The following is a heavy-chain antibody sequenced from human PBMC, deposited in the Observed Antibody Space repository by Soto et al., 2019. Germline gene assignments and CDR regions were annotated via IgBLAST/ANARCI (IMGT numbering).Heavy chain of an antibody. V-gene: IGHV1-69*01. J-gene: IGHJ4*02. CDR3: AREASDYGYQPHLAS. CDR1: GGTFSSYS. Sequence: QVQLVQSGAEVKEPGSSVKVSCKASGGTFSSYSFSWVRQAPGQGLEWMGGIIPIFNKANYAQKFQGRGTITADESTSKAYLELTRQSYDDTAVYYGAREASDYGYQPHLASCGQGPLVTVSS. D-gene: IGHD4-17*01. CDR2: IIPIFNKA.